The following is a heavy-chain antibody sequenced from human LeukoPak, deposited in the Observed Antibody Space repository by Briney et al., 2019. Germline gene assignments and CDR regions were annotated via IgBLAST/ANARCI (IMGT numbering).Heavy chain of an antibody. J-gene: IGHJ2*01. CDR1: GFTFDDYA. CDR2: ISWNSGNK. V-gene: IGHV3-9*01. D-gene: IGHD3-10*02. Sequence: GGSLRLSCAASGFTFDDYAMHWVRQAPGKGLEWVSGISWNSGNKGYADSVKGRFTISRDNANNSLYLQMNSLRTEDTALYYCAKAPLFGELLSWYFDLWGRGTLVTVSS. CDR3: AKAPLFGELLSWYFDL.